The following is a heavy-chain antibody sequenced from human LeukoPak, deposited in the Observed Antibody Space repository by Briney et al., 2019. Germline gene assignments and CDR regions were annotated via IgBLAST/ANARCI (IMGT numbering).Heavy chain of an antibody. Sequence: SVKVSCKASGGTFSSYAISWVRQAPGQGLEWMGRIIPILGIANYAQKFQGRVTITADKSTSTAYMELSSLRSEDTAVYYCAKSFGYSRSWFDNWGQGTLVTASS. CDR1: GGTFSSYA. J-gene: IGHJ4*02. CDR3: AKSFGYSRSWFDN. D-gene: IGHD6-13*01. CDR2: IIPILGIA. V-gene: IGHV1-69*04.